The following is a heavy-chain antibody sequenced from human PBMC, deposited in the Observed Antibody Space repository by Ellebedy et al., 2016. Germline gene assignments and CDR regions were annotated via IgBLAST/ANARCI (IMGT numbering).Heavy chain of an antibody. CDR3: AKSPVAGPDAFDI. CDR2: ISGSGGST. CDR1: GFTFSSYA. J-gene: IGHJ3*02. Sequence: GGSLRLSXAASGFTFSSYAMSWVRQAPGKGLEWVSAISGSGGSTYYADSVKGRFTISRDNSKNTLYLQMNSLRAEDTAVYYCAKSPVAGPDAFDIWGQGTMVTVSS. D-gene: IGHD6-19*01. V-gene: IGHV3-23*01.